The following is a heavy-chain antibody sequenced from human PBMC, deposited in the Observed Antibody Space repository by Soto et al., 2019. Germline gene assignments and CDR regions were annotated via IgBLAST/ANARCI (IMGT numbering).Heavy chain of an antibody. CDR3: VKAPGRYYYGMDV. V-gene: IGHV3-64D*06. CDR1: GFTFSSYA. Sequence: GGSLRLSCSASGFTFSSYAMHWVRQAPGKGLEYVSAISSNGGSTYYADSVKGRFAISRDNSKNTLYLQMSSLRAEDTAVYYCVKAPGRYYYGMDVWGQGTTVTVSS. D-gene: IGHD1-26*01. J-gene: IGHJ6*02. CDR2: ISSNGGST.